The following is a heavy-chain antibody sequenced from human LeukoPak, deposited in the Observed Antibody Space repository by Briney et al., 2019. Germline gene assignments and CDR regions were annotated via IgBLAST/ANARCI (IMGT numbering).Heavy chain of an antibody. V-gene: IGHV3-21*01. CDR1: GFTFSSYS. J-gene: IGHJ3*02. CDR2: ISSSSSYI. Sequence: GSLRLSCAASGFTFSSYSMNWVRQAPGKGLEGASSISSSSSYIYYADSVKCRFTISRDNAKNSLYLQMNSLRAEDTAVYYCARVRWELRHDAFDIWGQGTMVTVSS. CDR3: ARVRWELRHDAFDI. D-gene: IGHD1-26*01.